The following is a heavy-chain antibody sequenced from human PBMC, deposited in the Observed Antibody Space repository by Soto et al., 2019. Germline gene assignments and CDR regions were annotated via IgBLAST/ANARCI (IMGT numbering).Heavy chain of an antibody. V-gene: IGHV1-69*13. D-gene: IGHD3-10*02. Sequence: ASVKVSCKASGDTFSSYAISWVRQAPGKGLEWMGKIIPTFGRTNYAQKFQGRLTISADDSTRTAYMELSSLLSEDTAVYYCARDPLSSFAMDVWGQGTMVTVYS. CDR2: IIPTFGRT. J-gene: IGHJ6*02. CDR1: GDTFSSYA. CDR3: ARDPLSSFAMDV.